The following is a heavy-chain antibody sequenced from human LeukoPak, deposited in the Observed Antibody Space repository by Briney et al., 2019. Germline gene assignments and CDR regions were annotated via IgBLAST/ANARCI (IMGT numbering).Heavy chain of an antibody. D-gene: IGHD1-1*01. Sequence: GGSLRLSCATSGFTFTTYAMGWVRQAPGTGLEWVSALSGGGEATYYADSVKGRFTISRDNSKNTLSLQVNSLGAEDTAVYYCTRLSGTFGTTSRVLDSWGQGTQVTVSS. CDR2: LSGGGEAT. J-gene: IGHJ4*02. CDR3: TRLSGTFGTTSRVLDS. V-gene: IGHV3-23*01. CDR1: GFTFTTYA.